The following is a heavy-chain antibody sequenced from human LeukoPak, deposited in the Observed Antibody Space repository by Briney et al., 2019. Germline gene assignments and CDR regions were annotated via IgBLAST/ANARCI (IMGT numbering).Heavy chain of an antibody. Sequence: GGSLRLSCAASGFSVSRNYMTWVRQAPGKGLEWVSVIYSGGRTDYADSVKGRFTISRDSSKNTLYLQMNSLRAEDTAVYYCARVRSSTIFGVVIYPDVWGKGTTVTVSS. CDR3: ARVRSSTIFGVVIYPDV. CDR1: GFSVSRNY. D-gene: IGHD3-3*01. CDR2: IYSGGRT. V-gene: IGHV3-66*01. J-gene: IGHJ6*04.